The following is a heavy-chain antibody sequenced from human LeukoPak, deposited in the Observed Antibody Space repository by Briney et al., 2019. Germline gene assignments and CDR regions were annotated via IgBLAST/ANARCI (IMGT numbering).Heavy chain of an antibody. CDR1: GFTFSSYA. V-gene: IGHV3-30-3*01. CDR3: ARDRAHDYSNYPTFDY. Sequence: GGSLRLSCAASGFTFSSYAMHWVRQAPGKGLEWVAVISYDGSNKYYADSVKGRFTISRDNSKNTLYLQMNSLRAEDTAVYYCARDRAHDYSNYPTFDYWGQGTLVTVSS. J-gene: IGHJ4*02. D-gene: IGHD4-11*01. CDR2: ISYDGSNK.